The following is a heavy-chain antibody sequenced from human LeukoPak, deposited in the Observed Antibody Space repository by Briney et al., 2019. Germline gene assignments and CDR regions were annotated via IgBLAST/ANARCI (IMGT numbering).Heavy chain of an antibody. Sequence: ASVKVSCKTSGYSFILYGISWVRQAPGQGLEWMGGIIPIFGTANYAQKFQGRVTITADKSTSTAYMELSSLRSEDTAVYYCAGFLGFGESGFDYWGQGTLVTVSS. J-gene: IGHJ4*02. V-gene: IGHV1-69*06. D-gene: IGHD3-10*01. CDR1: GYSFILYG. CDR3: AGFLGFGESGFDY. CDR2: IIPIFGTA.